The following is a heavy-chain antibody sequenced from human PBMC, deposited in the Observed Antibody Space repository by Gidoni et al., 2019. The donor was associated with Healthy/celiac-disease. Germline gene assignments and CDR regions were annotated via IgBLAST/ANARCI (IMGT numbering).Heavy chain of an antibody. D-gene: IGHD5-12*01. CDR3: ARGRRDGYNSNAFDI. CDR2: IYTSGST. V-gene: IGHV4-61*02. CDR1: GGSISSGSYY. Sequence: QAQLQESGPGLVKPSQTLSLTCTVSGGSISSGSYYWSWIRQPAGKGLEWIGRIYTSGSTNYNPSLKSRVTISVDTSKNHFSLKLSSVTAADTAVYYCARGRRDGYNSNAFDIWGQGTMVTVSS. J-gene: IGHJ3*02.